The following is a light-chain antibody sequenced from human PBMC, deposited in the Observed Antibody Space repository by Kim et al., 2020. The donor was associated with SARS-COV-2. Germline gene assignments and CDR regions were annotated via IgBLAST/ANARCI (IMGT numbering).Light chain of an antibody. V-gene: IGKV1-5*03. CDR3: QQYYSYST. CDR1: QNIGTS. Sequence: LSASVGDRIAITCRDSQNIGTSLAWVQQKSEKAPKVLIYRASSLESGVPSRFSGSGSGTEFTLTISSLQPDDFATYYCQQYYSYSTFGQGTKLEI. CDR2: RAS. J-gene: IGKJ2*01.